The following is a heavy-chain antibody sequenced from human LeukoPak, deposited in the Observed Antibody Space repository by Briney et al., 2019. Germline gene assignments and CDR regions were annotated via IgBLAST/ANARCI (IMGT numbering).Heavy chain of an antibody. D-gene: IGHD1-1*01. CDR3: VTSWIRQPGDC. CDR2: ISGSGGST. J-gene: IGHJ4*02. V-gene: IGHV3-23*01. Sequence: GGSLRLSCAASGFTFSSYAMSWVRQAPGKGLEWVSAISGSGGSTYYADSVKGRFTISRDSAKQSLFLQMDTVAADDTAVYYCVTSWIRQPGDCWGQGILVTVSS. CDR1: GFTFSSYA.